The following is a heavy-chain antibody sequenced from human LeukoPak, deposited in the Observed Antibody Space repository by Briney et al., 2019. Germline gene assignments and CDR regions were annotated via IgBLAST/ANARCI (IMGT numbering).Heavy chain of an antibody. D-gene: IGHD2-15*01. CDR2: ISYSGST. V-gene: IGHV4-39*07. Sequence: PSETLSLTCTVSRGSISSSSYYWGWIRQPPGKELEWIGSISYSGSTYYNPSLKSRVTISVDTSKKQFSLKLSSVTAADTAVYYCARGYCSGGSCYSYYYYSYMDVWGKGTTVTVSS. J-gene: IGHJ6*03. CDR1: RGSISSSSYY. CDR3: ARGYCSGGSCYSYYYYSYMDV.